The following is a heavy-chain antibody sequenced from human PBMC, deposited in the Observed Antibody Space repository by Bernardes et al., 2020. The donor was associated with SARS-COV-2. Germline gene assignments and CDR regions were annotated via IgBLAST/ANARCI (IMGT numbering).Heavy chain of an antibody. J-gene: IGHJ6*02. V-gene: IGHV3-7*03. Sequence: GGSLRLSCAASGFTFSSYWMSWVRQAPGKGLEWVANIKQDGSEKYYVDSVKGRFTISRDNAKNSLYPQMNSLRAEDTAVYYCAMEWFEWAYYYYGMDVWGQGTTVTVSS. CDR2: IKQDGSEK. CDR1: GFTFSSYW. D-gene: IGHD3-3*01. CDR3: AMEWFEWAYYYYGMDV.